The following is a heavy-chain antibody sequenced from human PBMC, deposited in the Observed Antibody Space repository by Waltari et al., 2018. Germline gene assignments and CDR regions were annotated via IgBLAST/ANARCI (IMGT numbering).Heavy chain of an antibody. V-gene: IGHV4-34*02. Sequence: QVQLQQWGAGQLQPSETLSLTCGVSGGSFSGYYWGWVRQPPGTGLEGIGEINNNGNRNNNPPLRSRGTMLIDTSRSQFSLKVNSVTAADTAVYYCVRLEDCSGPGGNCYSGDSFALDVWGQGTTVTVSS. CDR1: GGSFSGYY. D-gene: IGHD2-15*01. CDR2: INNNGNR. CDR3: VRLEDCSGPGGNCYSGDSFALDV. J-gene: IGHJ6*02.